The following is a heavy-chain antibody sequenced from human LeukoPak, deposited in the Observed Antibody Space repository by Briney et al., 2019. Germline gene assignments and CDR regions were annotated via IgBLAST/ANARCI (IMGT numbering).Heavy chain of an antibody. V-gene: IGHV4-39*07. CDR2: IHYTGST. D-gene: IGHD3-3*01. Sequence: PSETLSLTCTVSGGSFDRGDYYWGWVRQPPGKGLECIASIHYTGSTYYDPSLKSRVTLSVDTSKNQFSLNLYSVTAADTAIYYCARHPIERSLGGVPDWFDPWGQGTLVTVSS. CDR1: GGSFDRGDYY. CDR3: ARHPIERSLGGVPDWFDP. J-gene: IGHJ5*02.